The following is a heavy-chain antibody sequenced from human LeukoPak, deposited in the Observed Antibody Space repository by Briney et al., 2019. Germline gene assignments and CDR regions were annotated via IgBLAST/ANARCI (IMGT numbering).Heavy chain of an antibody. V-gene: IGHV1-18*01. D-gene: IGHD6-19*01. CDR3: ARDFGGWYGSPIDY. Sequence: ASVKVSCKASGYTFTNYGISWVRQAPGQGLEWMGWISAYNGNTNYAQKLQGRVTMTTDTSTSTAYMELRSLRSDDTAVYYCARDFGGWYGSPIDYWGQGTLVTVSS. CDR2: ISAYNGNT. CDR1: GYTFTNYG. J-gene: IGHJ4*02.